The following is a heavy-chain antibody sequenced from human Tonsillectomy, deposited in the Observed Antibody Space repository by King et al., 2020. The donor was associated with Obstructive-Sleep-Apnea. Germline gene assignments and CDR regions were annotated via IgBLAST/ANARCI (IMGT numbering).Heavy chain of an antibody. J-gene: IGHJ6*02. CDR1: GFTFDDYA. CDR2: ISWNSGSI. Sequence: VQLVESGGGLVQPGRSLRLSCAASGFTFDDYAMHWVRQAPGKGLEWVSGISWNSGSIGYADSVKGRFTISRDNAKNSLYLQMNSLRAEDTALYYCAKDILKRIAADGYYYYYCMDVWGQGTTVTVSS. CDR3: AKDILKRIAADGYYYYYCMDV. V-gene: IGHV3-9*01. D-gene: IGHD6-13*01.